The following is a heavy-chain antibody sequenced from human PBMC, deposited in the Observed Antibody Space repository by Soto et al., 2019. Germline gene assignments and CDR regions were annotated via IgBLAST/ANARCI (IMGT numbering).Heavy chain of an antibody. Sequence: QVQLQESGPGLVKPSQTLSLTCTVSGGPINSGGYYWTWIRQPPGKGLEWIGYIHYSGRNFYNPSLESRVISSVDTSKNQSSLHLRSVTAADTAVYYCARFSPPGYYYMDVWGKGTSVTVAS. CDR3: ARFSPPGYYYMDV. V-gene: IGHV4-31*03. CDR1: GGPINSGGYY. J-gene: IGHJ6*03. CDR2: IHYSGRN.